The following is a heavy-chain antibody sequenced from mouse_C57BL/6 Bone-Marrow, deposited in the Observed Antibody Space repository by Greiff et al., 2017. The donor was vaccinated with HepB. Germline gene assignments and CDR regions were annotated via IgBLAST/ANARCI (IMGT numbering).Heavy chain of an antibody. J-gene: IGHJ3*01. V-gene: IGHV2-5*01. D-gene: IGHD1-1*01. CDR1: GFSLTSYG. CDR2: IWRGGST. CDR3: AKNYGSSSWFAY. Sequence: VKVVESGPGLVQPSQSLSITCTVSGFSLTSYGVHWVRQSPGKGLEWLGVIWRGGSTDYNAAFMSRLSITKDNSKSQVFFKMNSLQADDTAIYYCAKNYGSSSWFAYWGQGTLVTVSA.